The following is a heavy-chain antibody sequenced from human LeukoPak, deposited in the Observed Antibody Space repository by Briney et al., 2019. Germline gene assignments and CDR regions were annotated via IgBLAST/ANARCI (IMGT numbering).Heavy chain of an antibody. J-gene: IGHJ4*02. D-gene: IGHD3-22*01. CDR2: MYTSGST. V-gene: IGHV4-61*02. Sequence: SETLSLTCTVSGGSVSSGNYYWSWIRQPAGKVLEWIGRMYTSGSTNYNPSLKSRVSISRDTSKNQFSLKLYSVTAADTAAYYCAAMIGYFDYWGQGILVTVSS. CDR3: AAMIGYFDY. CDR1: GGSVSSGNYY.